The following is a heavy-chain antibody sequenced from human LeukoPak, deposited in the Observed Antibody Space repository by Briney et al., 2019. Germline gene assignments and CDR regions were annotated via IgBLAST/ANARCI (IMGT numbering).Heavy chain of an antibody. J-gene: IGHJ4*02. D-gene: IGHD5-24*01. CDR3: ARDGGYNYHYFDY. V-gene: IGHV1-18*01. CDR2: ISTYNGHT. CDR1: GYTFTSYG. Sequence: GASVKVSCKASGYTFTSYGITWVRQAPGQGLEWMGWISTYNGHTNYAQKLQGRVTMTTDTSTNTAYMEVTSLRSDDTAVYYCARDGGYNYHYFDYWGQGTLVTVSS.